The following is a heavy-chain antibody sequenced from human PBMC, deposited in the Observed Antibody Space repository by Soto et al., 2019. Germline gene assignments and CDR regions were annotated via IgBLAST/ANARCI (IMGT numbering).Heavy chain of an antibody. D-gene: IGHD2-8*01. Sequence: QVQLQQSGPGLVKPSQTLSLTCAISGDSVSTNSATWDWIRQSPSRGLEWLGRTYYRSKCDYDYAASVKGRININPDTSNNQVSLHLDSVTPDDTAVYYCARLIGNSWLDSWGQGTLVTVSS. V-gene: IGHV6-1*01. J-gene: IGHJ5*01. CDR3: ARLIGNSWLDS. CDR1: GDSVSTNSAT. CDR2: TYYRSKCDY.